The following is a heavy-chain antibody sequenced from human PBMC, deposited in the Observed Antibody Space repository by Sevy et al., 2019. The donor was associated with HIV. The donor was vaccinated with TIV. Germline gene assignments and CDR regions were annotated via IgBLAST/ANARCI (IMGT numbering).Heavy chain of an antibody. D-gene: IGHD3-22*01. CDR3: ASGSLVSTGYPFDY. J-gene: IGHJ4*02. V-gene: IGHV3-21*01. Sequence: GGSLRLSCAASGFTFSIYTMNWVRQAPGKGLEWVSSMSSSSTYIYYADSVRGRFTISRDNAKNSLYLQMHSLRAEDTVVYYCASGSLVSTGYPFDYWGQGTLVTVSS. CDR2: MSSSSTYI. CDR1: GFTFSIYT.